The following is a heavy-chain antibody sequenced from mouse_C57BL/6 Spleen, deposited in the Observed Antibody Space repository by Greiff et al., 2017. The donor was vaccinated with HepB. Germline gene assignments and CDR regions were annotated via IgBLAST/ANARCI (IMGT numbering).Heavy chain of an antibody. CDR3: ARPHYYGSSWYFDV. Sequence: LKESGPGILQPSQTLSLTCSFSGFSLSTFGMGVGWIRQPSGKGLEWLAHIWWDDDKYYNPALKSRLTISKDTSKNQVFLKIANVDTADTATYYCARPHYYGSSWYFDVWGTGTTVTVSS. D-gene: IGHD1-1*01. J-gene: IGHJ1*03. V-gene: IGHV8-8*01. CDR1: GFSLSTFGMG. CDR2: IWWDDDK.